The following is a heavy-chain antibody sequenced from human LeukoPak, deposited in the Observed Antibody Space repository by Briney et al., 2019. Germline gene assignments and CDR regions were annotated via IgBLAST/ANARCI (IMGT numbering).Heavy chain of an antibody. J-gene: IGHJ3*02. CDR3: ARGFQGTFDI. CDR1: GYTFTKHA. V-gene: IGHV1-3*02. D-gene: IGHD2-21*01. CDR2: TETGNDDT. Sequence: ASVKVSCKASGYTFTKHAMHWVRQAPGQRFEWLGWTETGNDDTTYSQEFQDRVTITRDTSANTVYMELSSLRSEDTAMYYCARGFQGTFDIWGQGTKVTVSS.